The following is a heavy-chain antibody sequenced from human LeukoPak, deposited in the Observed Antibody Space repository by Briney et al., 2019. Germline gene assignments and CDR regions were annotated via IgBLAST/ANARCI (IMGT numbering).Heavy chain of an antibody. D-gene: IGHD6-19*01. V-gene: IGHV3-73*01. J-gene: IGHJ4*02. Sequence: PGGSLGLSCAASGVTFSDSAMHWVRQASGKGLEWVGRIRSKANSYATAYAASVKGRFTISRDDSENTAYLQMNSLKIEDTAVYYCARLGDLHSRAWYVGSATDYWGQGTLVTVSS. CDR3: ARLGDLHSRAWYVGSATDY. CDR2: IRSKANSYAT. CDR1: GVTFSDSA.